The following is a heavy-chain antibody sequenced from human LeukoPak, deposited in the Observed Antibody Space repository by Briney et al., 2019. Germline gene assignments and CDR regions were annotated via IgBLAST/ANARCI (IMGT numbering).Heavy chain of an antibody. CDR3: ARDSGYGDYVYAFDI. CDR2: VSGGAGST. Sequence: GGSLRLSCAASGFTFNRYAMSWVRQAPGKGLEWVSAVSGGAGSTNYADSVKGRFTISRDNSKNTLYLQMNSLRAEDTAVYYCARDSGYGDYVYAFDIWGQGTMVTVSS. J-gene: IGHJ3*02. D-gene: IGHD4-17*01. CDR1: GFTFNRYA. V-gene: IGHV3-23*01.